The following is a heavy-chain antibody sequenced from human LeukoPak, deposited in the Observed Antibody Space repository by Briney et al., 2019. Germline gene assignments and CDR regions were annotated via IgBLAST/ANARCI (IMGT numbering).Heavy chain of an antibody. Sequence: SVKVSCKASGYTFTSYYMHWVRQAPGQGLEWMGRIIPILGIANYAQKFQGRVTITADKSTSTAYMELSSLRSEDTAVYYCSYDFWSGSPNNWFDPWGQGTLVTVSS. V-gene: IGHV1-69*02. D-gene: IGHD3-3*01. CDR3: SYDFWSGSPNNWFDP. J-gene: IGHJ5*02. CDR1: GYTFTSYY. CDR2: IIPILGIA.